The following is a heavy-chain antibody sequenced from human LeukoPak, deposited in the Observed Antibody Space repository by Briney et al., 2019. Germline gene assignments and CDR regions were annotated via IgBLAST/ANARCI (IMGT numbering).Heavy chain of an antibody. CDR1: GGSFSGYY. V-gene: IGHV4-34*01. J-gene: IGHJ5*02. CDR3: ARVSWPGRGSRFDP. D-gene: IGHD3-16*01. Sequence: PSETLSLTCAVYGGSFSGYYWGWIRQPPGKGLEWIGSIYHSGSTYYNPSLKSRVTISVDTSKNQFSLKLSSVTAADMAVYYCARVSWPGRGSRFDPWGQGTLVTVSS. CDR2: IYHSGST.